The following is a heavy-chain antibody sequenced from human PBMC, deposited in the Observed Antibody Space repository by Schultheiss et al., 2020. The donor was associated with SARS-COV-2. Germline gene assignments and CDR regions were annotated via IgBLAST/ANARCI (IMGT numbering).Heavy chain of an antibody. Sequence: SETLSLTCTVSGGSVSSGSYYWSWIRQPPGKGLEWIGYIYYSGSTYYNPSLKSRVTISVDTSKNQFSLKLSSVTAADTAVYYCARHDSVMGYYYYGMDVWGQGTTVTVSS. CDR2: IYYSGST. CDR3: ARHDSVMGYYYYGMDV. CDR1: GGSVSSGSYY. J-gene: IGHJ6*02. D-gene: IGHD3-16*01. V-gene: IGHV4-39*01.